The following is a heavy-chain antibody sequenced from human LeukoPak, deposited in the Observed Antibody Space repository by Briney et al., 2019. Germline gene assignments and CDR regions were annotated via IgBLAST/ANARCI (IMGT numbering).Heavy chain of an antibody. V-gene: IGHV4-39*01. CDR3: ARSLGANTWVGNWFDP. J-gene: IGHJ5*02. D-gene: IGHD3-10*01. CDR2: IYYSGTT. CDR1: GGSISSPNHD. Sequence: SETLSLTCSVSGGSISSPNHDWAWIRQPPGQGLEWIGSIYYSGTTYYNLSLKSRVTLSVDTSQNQFSLKLSSVTAAATAIYFCARSLGANTWVGNWFDPWGQGTLVTVSP.